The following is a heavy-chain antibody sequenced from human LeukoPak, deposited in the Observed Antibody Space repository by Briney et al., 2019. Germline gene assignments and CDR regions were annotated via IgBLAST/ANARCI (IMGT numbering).Heavy chain of an antibody. V-gene: IGHV4-39*07. D-gene: IGHD3-9*01. CDR1: GGSISTTTNS. J-gene: IGHJ6*03. CDR2: IYYGGSP. CDR3: AREGYDISTAPKRDYYMDV. Sequence: SETLSLTCNVSGGSISTTTNSWGWAWIRQRPTKGLEWIGSIYYGGSPYYTSSLKSRVTISVDKSKNQFSLKLSSVTAADTAVYYCAREGYDISTAPKRDYYMDVWGKGTTVTVSS.